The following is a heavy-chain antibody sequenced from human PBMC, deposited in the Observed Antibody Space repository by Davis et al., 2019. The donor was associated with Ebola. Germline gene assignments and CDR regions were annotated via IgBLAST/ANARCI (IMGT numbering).Heavy chain of an antibody. CDR1: GYTFTSYG. CDR3: ARESDQLQRASGFDP. CDR2: ISAYNGNT. D-gene: IGHD2-2*01. J-gene: IGHJ5*02. V-gene: IGHV1-18*01. Sequence: ASVTVSCKASGYTFTSYGISWVRQAPGQGLEWMGWISAYNGNTNYAQKLQGRVTMTTDTSTSTAYMELRSLRSDDTAVYYCARESDQLQRASGFDPWGQGTLVTVSS.